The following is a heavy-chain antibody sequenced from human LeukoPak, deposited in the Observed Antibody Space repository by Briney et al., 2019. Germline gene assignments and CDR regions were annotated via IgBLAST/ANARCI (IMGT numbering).Heavy chain of an antibody. CDR1: EFTFVNAS. CDR2: MKSKPEGGTT. V-gene: IGHV3-15*01. J-gene: IGHJ5*02. CDR3: TTGNP. Sequence: GGSLRLSCLTSEFTFVNASMSWVRQAPGKGLEWVGLMKSKPEGGTTFYAAPVRGRFTISRDDSKNTLYLQMSSLTIGDTGVYYCTTGNPWGQGTLVTVSS.